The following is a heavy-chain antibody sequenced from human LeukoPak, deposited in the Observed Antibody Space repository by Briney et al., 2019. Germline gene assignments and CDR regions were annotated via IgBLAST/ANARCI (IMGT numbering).Heavy chain of an antibody. J-gene: IGHJ4*02. CDR2: INPNSGGT. V-gene: IGHV1-2*06. CDR1: GYTFTSYY. CDR3: ASGYSSSSGFDY. D-gene: IGHD6-6*01. Sequence: ASVTVSCKASGYTFTSYYMHWVRQAPGQGLEWMGRINPNSGGTNYAQKFQGRVTMTRDTSITTAYMELSRLRSDDTAVYYCASGYSSSSGFDYWGQGTLVTVSS.